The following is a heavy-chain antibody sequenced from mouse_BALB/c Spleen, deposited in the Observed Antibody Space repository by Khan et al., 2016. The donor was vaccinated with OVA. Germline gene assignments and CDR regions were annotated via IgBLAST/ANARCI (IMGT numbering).Heavy chain of an antibody. J-gene: IGHJ2*01. Sequence: EVELVESGGDLVQPGGSRKLSCAASGFTFSSYGMHWVRQAPEKGLEWVAYISGDSNTIYYADTVKGRFTISRDNPRNTLFLQMTSLMSEDTAMYYGATSYFCGYYFNYWGPGTTLTVSS. D-gene: IGHD1-1*01. CDR3: ATSYFCGYYFNY. V-gene: IGHV5-17*02. CDR2: ISGDSNTI. CDR1: GFTFSSYG.